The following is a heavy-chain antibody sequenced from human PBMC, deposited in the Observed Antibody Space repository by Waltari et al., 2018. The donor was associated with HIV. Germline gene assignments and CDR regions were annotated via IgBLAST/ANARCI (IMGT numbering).Heavy chain of an antibody. CDR3: ARDLSGDYLPRNWFDP. CDR1: GFTFSSYG. V-gene: IGHV3-33*01. CDR2: IWYDGSNK. J-gene: IGHJ5*02. D-gene: IGHD4-17*01. Sequence: QVQLVESGGGVVQPGRSLRLSCAASGFTFSSYGMPWVRQAPGKGLEWVAVIWYDGSNKYYADSVKGRFTISRDNSKNTLYLQMNSLRAEDTAVYYCARDLSGDYLPRNWFDPWGQGTLVTVSS.